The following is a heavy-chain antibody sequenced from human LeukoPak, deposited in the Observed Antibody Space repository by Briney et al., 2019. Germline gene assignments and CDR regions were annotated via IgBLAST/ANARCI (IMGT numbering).Heavy chain of an antibody. V-gene: IGHV1-69*06. J-gene: IGHJ4*02. CDR2: IIPIFGTA. Sequence: SVKVSCKASGGTFSSYAISWVRQAPGQGLEWMGGIIPIFGTANYAQKFQGSVTITADKSTSTAYMELSSLRSEDTAVYYCARGMDIVVVPAATGLFDYWGQGTLVTVSS. CDR3: ARGMDIVVVPAATGLFDY. D-gene: IGHD2-2*03. CDR1: GGTFSSYA.